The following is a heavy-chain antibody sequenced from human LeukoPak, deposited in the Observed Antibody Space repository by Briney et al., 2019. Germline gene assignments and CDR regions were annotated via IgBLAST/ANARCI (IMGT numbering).Heavy chain of an antibody. Sequence: GGSLRLSCATSGFTFSSYAMHWVRQAPGKGLEWVAVISYDGSNKYYADSVKGRFTISRDNSKNTLYLQMNSLRAEDTAVYYCARQNPPGYSSSWCDYWGQGTLVTVSS. J-gene: IGHJ4*02. CDR3: ARQNPPGYSSSWCDY. CDR2: ISYDGSNK. CDR1: GFTFSSYA. D-gene: IGHD6-13*01. V-gene: IGHV3-30*04.